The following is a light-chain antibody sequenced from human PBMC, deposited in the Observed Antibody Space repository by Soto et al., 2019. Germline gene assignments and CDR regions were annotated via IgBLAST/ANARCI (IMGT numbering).Light chain of an antibody. CDR2: GNS. V-gene: IGLV1-40*01. CDR3: QSYDSSRSGYV. Sequence: QSVLTQPPSVSGAPGQRVTISRTGSSSNIGSGYDVHWYQQLPGTAPKLLIYGNSNRPSGVPDRFSGSKSGTSASLAITGLQAEDEADYYCQSYDSSRSGYVFGTGTKLTVL. CDR1: SSNIGSGYD. J-gene: IGLJ1*01.